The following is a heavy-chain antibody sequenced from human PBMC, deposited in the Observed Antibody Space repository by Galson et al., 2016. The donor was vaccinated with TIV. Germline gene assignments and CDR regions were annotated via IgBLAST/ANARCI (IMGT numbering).Heavy chain of an antibody. CDR1: GDTVGNYV. CDR2: IILLFGTV. CDR3: VRYQYDARSYPQAPFSD. V-gene: IGHV1-69*06. D-gene: IGHD4/OR15-4a*01. Sequence: SVKVSCKAPGDTVGNYVITWVRQAPGQGLEWMGGIILLFGTVNYAQKFQGRVTITADKSTSTHYMELSRLRSEDTAVYYSVRYQYDARSYPQAPFSDWGLGTLVTVSS. J-gene: IGHJ4*02.